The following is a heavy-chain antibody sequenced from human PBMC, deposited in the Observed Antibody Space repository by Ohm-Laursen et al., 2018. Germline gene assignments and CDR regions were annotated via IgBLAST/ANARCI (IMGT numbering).Heavy chain of an antibody. V-gene: IGHV4-59*08. J-gene: IGHJ4*02. Sequence: SDTLSLTCSVSGGSISSYYWTWIRQPPGKGLEWIGYIYYSGSTTYNPSLKSRVTISVDTSKNQFSLKLSTVTAADTAVYYCARQESSGWYPDYWGQGTLVTVSS. CDR2: IYYSGST. CDR3: ARQESSGWYPDY. CDR1: GGSISSYY. D-gene: IGHD6-19*01.